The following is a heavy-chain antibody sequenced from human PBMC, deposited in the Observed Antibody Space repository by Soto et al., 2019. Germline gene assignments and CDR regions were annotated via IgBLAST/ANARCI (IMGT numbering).Heavy chain of an antibody. CDR2: IIPIYGTA. CDR1: GGTFSSFT. J-gene: IGHJ6*02. D-gene: IGHD1-26*01. V-gene: IGHV1-69*01. Sequence: QVQLVQSGAEVKKPGSSVKVSCKASGGTFSSFTISWVRQAPGQGLEWMGGIIPIYGTANYAQQFQGRVTITADASTRTAYMELSSLRSEDTAVYYCAKDRRADWESYYYYAMDVWGQGTTVTVSS. CDR3: AKDRRADWESYYYYAMDV.